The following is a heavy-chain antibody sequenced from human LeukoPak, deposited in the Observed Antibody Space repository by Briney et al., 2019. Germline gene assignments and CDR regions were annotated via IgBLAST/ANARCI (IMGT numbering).Heavy chain of an antibody. J-gene: IGHJ4*02. Sequence: PGGSLSLSCAASGFTVSSSAMSWVRQAPGTGLERVSASSASGGGTYYADSVKGRFTISRDNSKNTLYLQMNSLRAEDTAVYYCAGGIVVVTALDYWGQGTLVTVSS. V-gene: IGHV3-23*01. CDR1: GFTVSSSA. CDR2: SSASGGGT. D-gene: IGHD2-21*02. CDR3: AGGIVVVTALDY.